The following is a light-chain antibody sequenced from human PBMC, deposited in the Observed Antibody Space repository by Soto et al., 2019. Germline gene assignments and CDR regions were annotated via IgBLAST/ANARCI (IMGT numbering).Light chain of an antibody. J-gene: IGLJ1*01. V-gene: IGLV2-11*01. CDR1: SSDVGSYNS. Sequence: QSALTQPRSVSGSPGQSVTISCTGTSSDVGSYNSVSWYQQHPGKAPKLMIYDVSKRPSGVPDRFSGSKSDNTASLTISGLQAEDEADYYCCSYAGSYIYVFGTGTKLTVL. CDR2: DVS. CDR3: CSYAGSYIYV.